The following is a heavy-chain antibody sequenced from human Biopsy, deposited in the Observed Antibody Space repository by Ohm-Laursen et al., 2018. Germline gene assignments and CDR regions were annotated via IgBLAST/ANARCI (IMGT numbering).Heavy chain of an antibody. Sequence: SVKVSCKASGATVTSYAISWVRQAPGQGLEWMGRIIPFTGVTNYAQNFQGKVTISADKSPPTVYVELSTLKPYDTAVYYCATDARWDPSLDAFHVWGQGTQVTVS. D-gene: IGHD1-26*01. CDR1: GATVTSYA. CDR2: IIPFTGVT. CDR3: ATDARWDPSLDAFHV. V-gene: IGHV1-69*04. J-gene: IGHJ3*01.